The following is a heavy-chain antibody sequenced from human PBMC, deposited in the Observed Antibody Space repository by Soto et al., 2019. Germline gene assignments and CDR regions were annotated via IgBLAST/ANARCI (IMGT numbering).Heavy chain of an antibody. D-gene: IGHD2-15*01. CDR2: IKSKTDGGTT. J-gene: IGHJ4*02. Sequence: GSLRLSCAASGFTFSNAWMNWVHQAPGKGLEWVGRIKSKTDGGTTDYAAPVKGRFTISRDDSKNTLYLQMNSLKTEDKAVYNFTTEAPVGYCRGGSCYSEYGGKGTLVPVSS. V-gene: IGHV3-15*07. CDR1: GFTFSNAW. CDR3: TTEAPVGYCRGGSCYSEY.